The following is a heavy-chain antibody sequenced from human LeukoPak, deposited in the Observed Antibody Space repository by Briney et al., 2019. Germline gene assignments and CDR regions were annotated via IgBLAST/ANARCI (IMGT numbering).Heavy chain of an antibody. V-gene: IGHV3-7*01. Sequence: GGSLRLSCAASGFTFSMYWMSWVRQAPGKGLEWVANIKQDGSERNYVDSVKGRFSISRDNTKNSLYLQMNSLRAEDTAVYYCARGGYTSSWYISRDYWGQGTLVTVSS. CDR1: GFTFSMYW. D-gene: IGHD6-13*01. J-gene: IGHJ4*02. CDR3: ARGGYTSSWYISRDY. CDR2: IKQDGSER.